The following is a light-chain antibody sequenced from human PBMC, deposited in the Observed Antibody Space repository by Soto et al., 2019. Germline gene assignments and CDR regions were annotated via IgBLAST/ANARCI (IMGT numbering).Light chain of an antibody. Sequence: AIRLTQSPSSLSASTGDRVTIPGRASQGISSYLAGYQQKPGKAPKLLLYAASTLQSGVPSRFSGSGSGTDFTRTISCLQSEDFATYYGQQYYSYPGTFGPGTKVDIK. V-gene: IGKV1-8*01. J-gene: IGKJ3*01. CDR3: QQYYSYPGT. CDR2: AAS. CDR1: QGISSY.